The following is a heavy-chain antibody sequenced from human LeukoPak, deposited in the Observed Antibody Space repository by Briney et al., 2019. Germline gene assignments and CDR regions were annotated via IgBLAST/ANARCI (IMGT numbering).Heavy chain of an antibody. CDR1: GFTFSSYA. J-gene: IGHJ4*02. CDR3: AKGSSGGEMATISH. D-gene: IGHD5-24*01. CDR2: ISGSGGST. V-gene: IGHV3-23*01. Sequence: GGSLRLSCAASGFTFSSYAMSWVRQAPGKGLEWVSAISGSGGSTYYADSVKGRFTISRDNSKNTLYLQMNSLRAEDTAVYYCAKGSSGGEMATISHWGQGTLVTVSS.